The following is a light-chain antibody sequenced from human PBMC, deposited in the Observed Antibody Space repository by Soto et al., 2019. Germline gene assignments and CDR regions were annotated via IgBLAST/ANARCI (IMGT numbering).Light chain of an antibody. CDR1: QSISSN. V-gene: IGKV3-15*01. J-gene: IGKJ1*01. Sequence: EIVMTQSPVTLSVSPGETATLSCRASQSISSNLAWYQQKPGQAPRLLIYAASTRATGIPARFSGSGSGTEFTLTISRLQSEDFAVYYCQQFNNWPRTFGQGTKVEIK. CDR3: QQFNNWPRT. CDR2: AAS.